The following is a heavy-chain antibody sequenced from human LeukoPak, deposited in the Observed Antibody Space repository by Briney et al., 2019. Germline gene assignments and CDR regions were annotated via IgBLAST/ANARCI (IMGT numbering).Heavy chain of an antibody. CDR1: GYTFTSYG. CDR2: ISAYNGNT. J-gene: IGHJ2*01. CDR3: ARVPRTNYGDYQGGYWYFDL. V-gene: IGHV1-18*01. Sequence: GASVKVSCEASGYTFTSYGISWVRQAPGQGLEWMGWISAYNGNTNYAQKLQGRVTMTTDTSTSTAYMELRSLRSDDTAVYYCARVPRTNYGDYQGGYWYFDLWGRGTLVTVSS. D-gene: IGHD4-17*01.